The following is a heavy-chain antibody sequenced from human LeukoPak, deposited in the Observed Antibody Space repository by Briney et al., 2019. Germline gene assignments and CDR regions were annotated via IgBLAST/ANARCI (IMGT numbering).Heavy chain of an antibody. CDR3: AKQPRIGYGAYVFDY. CDR2: ISGSGGST. CDR1: GFTFSSYA. V-gene: IGHV3-23*01. Sequence: GGSLRLSCAASGFTFSSYAMSWVRQAPGKGLEWVSAISGSGGSTYYADSVKGRFTISRDNSKNTLYLQMNSLRAEDTAVYYCAKQPRIGYGAYVFDYWGQGTLVTVSS. J-gene: IGHJ4*02. D-gene: IGHD4-17*01.